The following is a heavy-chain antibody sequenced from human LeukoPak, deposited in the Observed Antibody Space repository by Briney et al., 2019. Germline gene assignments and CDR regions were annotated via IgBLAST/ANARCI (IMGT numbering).Heavy chain of an antibody. CDR2: ISSSSGYI. CDR1: GFTFSSYS. J-gene: IGHJ4*02. CDR3: ARDKGMVRGVIGY. D-gene: IGHD3-10*01. V-gene: IGHV3-21*01. Sequence: PGRSLRLSCAASGFTFSSYSMNWVRQAPGKGLEWVSSISSSSGYIYYADSVKGRFTISRDNAKNSLYLQMNSLRAEDTAEYYCARDKGMVRGVIGYWGQGTLVTVSS.